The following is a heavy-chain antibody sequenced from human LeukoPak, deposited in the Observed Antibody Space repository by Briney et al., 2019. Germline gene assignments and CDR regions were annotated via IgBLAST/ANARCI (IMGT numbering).Heavy chain of an antibody. CDR2: IYYIGST. Sequence: SETLSLTCTVSGGSISSYYWSWIRQPPGKGLEWIGYIYYIGSTNYNPSLKSRVTISVDTSKNQFSLKLSSVTAADTAVYYCARVRMVRGVILKGYFDYWGQGTLVTVSS. CDR3: ARVRMVRGVILKGYFDY. CDR1: GGSISSYY. V-gene: IGHV4-59*01. J-gene: IGHJ4*02. D-gene: IGHD3-10*01.